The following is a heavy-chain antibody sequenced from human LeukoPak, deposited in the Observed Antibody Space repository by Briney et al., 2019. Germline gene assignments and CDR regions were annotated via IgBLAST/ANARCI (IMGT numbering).Heavy chain of an antibody. CDR2: IQYDGSNE. D-gene: IGHD4-23*01. CDR3: AKDILGWSFDC. Sequence: GGSLRLSCGASGFTFSNHWMSWVRQAPGRGLEWVAYIQYDGSNEQYADSVKGRFSISRDSSKNILYLQMNSLRAEDTALYYCAKDILGWSFDCWGQGTLVTVSS. CDR1: GFTFSNHW. J-gene: IGHJ4*02. V-gene: IGHV3-30*02.